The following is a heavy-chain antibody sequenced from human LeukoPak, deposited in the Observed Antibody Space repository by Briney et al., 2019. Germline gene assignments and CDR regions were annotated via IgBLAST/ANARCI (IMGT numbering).Heavy chain of an antibody. V-gene: IGHV4-31*03. CDR3: ARKTGFLEWPSDL. D-gene: IGHD3-3*01. CDR1: GGSISSGGYY. Sequence: PSETLSLTCTVSGGSISSGGYYWSWIRQHPGKGLEWIGYIYYSGSTYYNPSLKSRVTISVDTSKNQFPLKLSSVTAADTAVYYCARKTGFLEWPSDLWGQGTLVTVSS. CDR2: IYYSGST. J-gene: IGHJ5*02.